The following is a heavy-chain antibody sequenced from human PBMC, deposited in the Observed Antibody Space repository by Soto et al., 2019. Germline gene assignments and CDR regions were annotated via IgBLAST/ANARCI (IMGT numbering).Heavy chain of an antibody. CDR3: TRGPSGDMVDS. CDR1: GDSISNVHYF. D-gene: IGHD7-27*01. CDR2: IYNGGSI. J-gene: IGHJ4*02. V-gene: IGHV4-30-4*01. Sequence: QVQLQQSGPGLVQPSQTLSLTCTVSGDSISNVHYFWSWIRQSPDKGLEWIGHIYNGGSIYNNPSLESRLTISVAPSKNQFSLDLSSVSAADTAVYYGTRGPSGDMVDSWGQGTLVTVSS.